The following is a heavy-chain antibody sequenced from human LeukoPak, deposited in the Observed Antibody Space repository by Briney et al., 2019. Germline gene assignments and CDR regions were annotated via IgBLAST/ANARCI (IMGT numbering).Heavy chain of an antibody. V-gene: IGHV3-23*02. D-gene: IGHD6-6*01. Sequence: GGSLRLSCAASGFTFSSYGMSWVRQTAGKGLEWVSAISGSGDSTFYRDSVKGRFTISRDNSKNTLYLQMNSLRVEDTALYYCAKGHFASSSFFDYWGPGTLVTVSS. CDR3: AKGHFASSSFFDY. CDR1: GFTFSSYG. CDR2: ISGSGDST. J-gene: IGHJ4*02.